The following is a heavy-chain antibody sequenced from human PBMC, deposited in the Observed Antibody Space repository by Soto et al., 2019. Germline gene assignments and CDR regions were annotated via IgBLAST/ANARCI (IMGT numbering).Heavy chain of an antibody. V-gene: IGHV4-39*01. Sequence: PAETLSLTCTVSGDSITSNSYFWAWIRQPPGKGLEWIGSIYYSGTTYYNPSLKSRVTISVDRSKNQFSLKLSSVTAAHTAVYYCARHFSADYFDYWGQGALVTVSS. D-gene: IGHD2-2*01. CDR2: IYYSGTT. J-gene: IGHJ4*02. CDR1: GDSITSNSYF. CDR3: ARHFSADYFDY.